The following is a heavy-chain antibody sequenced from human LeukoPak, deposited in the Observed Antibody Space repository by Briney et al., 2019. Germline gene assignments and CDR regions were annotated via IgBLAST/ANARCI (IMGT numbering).Heavy chain of an antibody. J-gene: IGHJ6*02. V-gene: IGHV3-48*04. Sequence: PGGSLRLSCAASGFTFDDYSMNWVRQAPGKGLEWVSFISSSSSTMYYADSVKGRFIISRDNAKNSLYLQMNSLRAEDTAVYYCARPHPRTVFGVFSYYYGMDVWGQGTTVTVSS. D-gene: IGHD3-3*01. CDR1: GFTFDDYS. CDR3: ARPHPRTVFGVFSYYYGMDV. CDR2: ISSSSSTM.